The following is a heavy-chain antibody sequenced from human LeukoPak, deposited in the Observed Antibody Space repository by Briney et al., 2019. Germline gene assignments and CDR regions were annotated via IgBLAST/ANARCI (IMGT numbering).Heavy chain of an antibody. D-gene: IGHD1-20*01. Sequence: GASVKVSFKASGYSFTNYGFNWVRQPPRHGLEWLGWISGYTCNTDYSQNFHARVPMTRDTSTTTAYMELRRLRSGDTAVYYCARAPRVALTGRFDYWGQGNLVTVSS. V-gene: IGHV1-18*01. CDR1: GYSFTNYG. CDR2: ISGYTCNT. J-gene: IGHJ4*02. CDR3: ARAPRVALTGRFDY.